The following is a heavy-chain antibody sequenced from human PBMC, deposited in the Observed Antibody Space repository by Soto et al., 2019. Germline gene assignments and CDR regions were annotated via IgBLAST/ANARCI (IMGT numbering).Heavy chain of an antibody. CDR2: INHSGST. CDR3: AIGSHILTGYYVGQYYYDMDV. CDR1: GGSFSGYY. Sequence: PSETLSLTCAVYGGSFSGYYWSWIRQPPMKGLEWIGEINHSGSTNYNPSLKSRVTISVDTSKNQFSLKLSSVTAADTAVYYCAIGSHILTGYYVGQYYYDMDVWGQGTTVTVSS. V-gene: IGHV4-34*01. J-gene: IGHJ6*02. D-gene: IGHD3-9*01.